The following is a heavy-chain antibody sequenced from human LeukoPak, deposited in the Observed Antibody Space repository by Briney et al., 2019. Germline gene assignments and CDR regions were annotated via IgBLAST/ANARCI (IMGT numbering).Heavy chain of an antibody. CDR1: GGSVSNGSYY. Sequence: SETLSLTCTVSGGSVSNGSYYWSWIRQPPGKGLEWIGNMHYSGSTNYNPSLKSRVTISVDTSMNQFSLLLTSATAADTAVYYCARDSLLRGSGWDYWYFDLWGRGTLVTVSS. CDR2: MHYSGST. J-gene: IGHJ2*01. D-gene: IGHD6-25*01. V-gene: IGHV4-61*01. CDR3: ARDSLLRGSGWDYWYFDL.